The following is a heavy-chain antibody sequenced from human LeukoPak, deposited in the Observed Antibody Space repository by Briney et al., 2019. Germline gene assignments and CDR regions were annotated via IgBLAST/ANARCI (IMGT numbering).Heavy chain of an antibody. Sequence: GESLKISCKGSGYSFTSYWIGWVRQMPGKGLEWMGIIYSGDSDTRYSPSFQGQVTISADKSISTAYLQWSSLKASDTAMYYCARQTDIAVAGRGFDYWGQGTLVTASS. D-gene: IGHD6-19*01. CDR1: GYSFTSYW. CDR3: ARQTDIAVAGRGFDY. V-gene: IGHV5-51*01. J-gene: IGHJ4*02. CDR2: IYSGDSDT.